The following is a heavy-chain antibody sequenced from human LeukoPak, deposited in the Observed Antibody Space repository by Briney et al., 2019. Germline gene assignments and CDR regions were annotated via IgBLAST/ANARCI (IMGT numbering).Heavy chain of an antibody. CDR3: ARMGARYGDYGGYYYYYGMDV. Sequence: GGSLRLSCAASGFTFSSYSMNWVRQAPGKGLEWVSYISSSSSTIYYADSVKGRFTISRDNSKNTLYLQMNSLRAEDTAVYYCARMGARYGDYGGYYYYYGMDVWGQGTTVTVSS. D-gene: IGHD4-17*01. CDR1: GFTFSSYS. CDR2: ISSSSSTI. V-gene: IGHV3-48*01. J-gene: IGHJ6*02.